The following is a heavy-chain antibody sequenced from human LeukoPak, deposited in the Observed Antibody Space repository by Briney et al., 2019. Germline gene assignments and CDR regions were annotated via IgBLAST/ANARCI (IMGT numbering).Heavy chain of an antibody. CDR2: ISYDGSNK. V-gene: IGHV3-30-3*01. J-gene: IGHJ4*02. CDR3: ARLSYYDSSGYPFDY. Sequence: GGSLRLSCAASGFTFSSYAMHWVRQAPGKGLEWVAVISYDGSNKYYADSVKGRFTISRDNSKNTLYLQMNSLRAEDTAVYYCARLSYYDSSGYPFDYWGQGTLVTASS. CDR1: GFTFSSYA. D-gene: IGHD3-22*01.